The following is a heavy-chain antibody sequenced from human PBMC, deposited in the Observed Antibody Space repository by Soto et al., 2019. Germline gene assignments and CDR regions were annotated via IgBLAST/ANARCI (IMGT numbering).Heavy chain of an antibody. J-gene: IGHJ6*02. CDR1: GYTFTSYG. CDR3: ARGGYYDNVWGKLSHYGLDK. Sequence: GSSVKVSCKASGYTFTSYGISWVRQAPGQGLEWMGWISAYNGNTNYAQKVQGRVTMTTDTSTSTAYMELRSLRSDDTAVYYCARGGYYDNVWGKLSHYGLDKWGQGTSVTVSS. CDR2: ISAYNGNT. D-gene: IGHD3-16*01. V-gene: IGHV1-18*01.